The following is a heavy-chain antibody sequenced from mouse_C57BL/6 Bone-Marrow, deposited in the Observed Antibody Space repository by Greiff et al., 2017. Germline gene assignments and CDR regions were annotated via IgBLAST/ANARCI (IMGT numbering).Heavy chain of an antibody. J-gene: IGHJ3*01. Sequence: EVQLVESGGGLVQPKGSLTLSCAASGFSFNTYAMNWVRQAPGKGLEWVARIRSKCNNSATYYDVSVKDRFTISRDDSESMLYLQMNNWKTEDTAMYCCVSPGDGYPLAYWGQGTLVTVSA. CDR1: GFSFNTYA. D-gene: IGHD2-3*01. CDR2: IRSKCNNSAT. CDR3: VSPGDGYPLAY. V-gene: IGHV10-1*01.